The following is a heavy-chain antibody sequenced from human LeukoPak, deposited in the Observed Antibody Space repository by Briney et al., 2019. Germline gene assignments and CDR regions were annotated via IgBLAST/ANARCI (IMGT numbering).Heavy chain of an antibody. CDR3: SGDYLGLEGG. CDR2: ISSSGNTM. D-gene: IGHD3-3*01. V-gene: IGHV3-11*01. J-gene: IGHJ4*02. CDR1: GFTLSDYH. Sequence: GGSLRLSCAASGFTLSDYHINWIRQSPGKGLEWVSYISSSGNTMYYADSVKGRFTVSRDNAKNSLYLQMNSLRAEDTAVYYCSGDYLGLEGGWGQGTLVTVSS.